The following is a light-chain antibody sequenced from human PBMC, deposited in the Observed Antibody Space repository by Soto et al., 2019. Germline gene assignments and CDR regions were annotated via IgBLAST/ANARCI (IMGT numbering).Light chain of an antibody. Sequence: QSVLTQSPSASASLGASVNLTCTLSSGHGSSAIAWHQQQPEKGPRYLMMLNSDCSHIKGDGIPDRFSGSSSGAERYLTISSLQSEDEADYYCQTWGTGIRVFGGGTKVTVL. CDR2: LNSDCSH. CDR3: QTWGTGIRV. J-gene: IGLJ3*02. CDR1: SGHGSSA. V-gene: IGLV4-69*01.